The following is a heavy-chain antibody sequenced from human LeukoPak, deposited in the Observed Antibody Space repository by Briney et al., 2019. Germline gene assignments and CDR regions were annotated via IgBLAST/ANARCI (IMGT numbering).Heavy chain of an antibody. D-gene: IGHD6-13*01. J-gene: IGHJ4*02. CDR3: ARVDSSSWYREFDY. CDR2: ISYDGSNK. Sequence: GGSLRLSCAASGFTFSSYAVNWVRQAPGKGLEWVAIISYDGSNKYYADSVKGRFTISRDNSKNTLYLQMDSLRAEDTAVYYCARVDSSSWYREFDYWGQGTLVTVSS. CDR1: GFTFSSYA. V-gene: IGHV3-30-3*01.